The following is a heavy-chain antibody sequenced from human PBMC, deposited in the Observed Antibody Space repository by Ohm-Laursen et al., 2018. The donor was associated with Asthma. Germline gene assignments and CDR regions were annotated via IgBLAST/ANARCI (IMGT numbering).Heavy chain of an antibody. CDR3: ATSGDYVTDY. D-gene: IGHD4-17*01. Sequence: LSLTCAASGFTFRSYAMHWVRQAPGKGLEWVAVGGSYYDGGLKYYADSVNGRFTISRDNSKNRLYLQMNSLRVEDTAVYYCATSGDYVTDYWGQGTLVTVSS. CDR1: GFTFRSYA. J-gene: IGHJ4*02. CDR2: GGSYYDGGLK. V-gene: IGHV3-30-3*01.